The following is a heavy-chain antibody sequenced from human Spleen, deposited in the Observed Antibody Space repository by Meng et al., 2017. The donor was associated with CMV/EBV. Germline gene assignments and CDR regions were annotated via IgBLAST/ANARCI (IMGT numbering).Heavy chain of an antibody. CDR2: IKQDGSET. Sequence: GGFLRLSCAASGFTFSSYWMSWVRQAPGKGLEWVANIKQDGSETYYVDSVKGRFTISRDNAKNSLYLQMSSLRAEDTAVYYCVRCRSEREVPGAIPGLDPWGQGTLVTVSS. J-gene: IGHJ5*02. CDR3: VRCRSEREVPGAIPGLDP. D-gene: IGHD2-2*01. CDR1: GFTFSSYW. V-gene: IGHV3-7*01.